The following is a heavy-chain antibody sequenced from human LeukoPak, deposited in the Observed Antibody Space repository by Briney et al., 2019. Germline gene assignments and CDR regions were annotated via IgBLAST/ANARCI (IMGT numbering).Heavy chain of an antibody. D-gene: IGHD3-10*02. V-gene: IGHV3-33*01. CDR2: IWYDGSNK. Sequence: GGSLRLSCAASGFTFSSYGMYWVRQAPGKGLEWVAVIWYDGSNKYYADSVKGRFTISRDNSKNTLYLQMNSLRAEDTAVYYCARGEGMVTTFEVLGYWGQGTLVTVSS. CDR1: GFTFSSYG. J-gene: IGHJ4*02. CDR3: ARGEGMVTTFEVLGY.